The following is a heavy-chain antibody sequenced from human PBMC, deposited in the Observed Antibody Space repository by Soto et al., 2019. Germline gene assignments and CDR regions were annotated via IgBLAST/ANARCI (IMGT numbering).Heavy chain of an antibody. V-gene: IGHV1-46*01. CDR2: INPSGGST. Sequence: QVQLVQSGAEVKKPGASVKVSCKASGYIFTNHYIHWVRQAPGQGLEWMGIINPSGGSTNYLQKFQGRSTMTMETSTSMVYMELSSLRSEDTAVYFCARADYYDSSGFYYDCWGQGTLVTVSS. CDR1: GYIFTNHY. J-gene: IGHJ4*02. CDR3: ARADYYDSSGFYYDC. D-gene: IGHD3-22*01.